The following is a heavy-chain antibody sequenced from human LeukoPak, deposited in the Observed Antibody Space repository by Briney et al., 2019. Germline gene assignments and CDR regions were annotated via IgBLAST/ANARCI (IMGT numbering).Heavy chain of an antibody. CDR2: INHSGST. Sequence: PSETLSLTCAVYGGSLSGYYWSWIRQPPGKGLEWIGEINHSGSTNYNPSLKSRVTISVDTSKNQFSLKLSSVTAADTAVYYCARGGYGEVWYYYYGMDVWGQGTTVTVSS. V-gene: IGHV4-34*01. D-gene: IGHD4-17*01. CDR3: ARGGYGEVWYYYYGMDV. J-gene: IGHJ6*02. CDR1: GGSLSGYY.